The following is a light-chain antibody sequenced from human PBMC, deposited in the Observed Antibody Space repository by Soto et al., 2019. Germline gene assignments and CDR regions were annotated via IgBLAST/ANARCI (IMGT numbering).Light chain of an antibody. CDR1: QSIISY. V-gene: IGKV1-39*01. CDR2: AAS. J-gene: IGKJ2*01. CDR3: QQSFSNPPT. Sequence: DIQMTQSPSSLSASVGDRVTITCRANQSIISYLNWYQQKPGKAPKLLIYAASSLQSGVPSRFRGSGSGSDFTLTISSLQPEDFATYSCQQSFSNPPTFGQGTKLEI.